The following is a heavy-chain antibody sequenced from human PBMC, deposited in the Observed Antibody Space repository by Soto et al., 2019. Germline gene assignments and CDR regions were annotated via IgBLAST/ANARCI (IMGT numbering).Heavy chain of an antibody. CDR1: GGTFSSYG. CDR3: ARDRGIAAAGSGGNWLDP. CDR2: IIPAFRKA. J-gene: IGHJ5*02. D-gene: IGHD6-13*01. Sequence: QVQLVQSGAEVKKPGSSVKVSCKASGGTFSSYGISWVRQAPGQGLEWMGGIIPAFRKANYAQKFQGRVTITADEATSTAYMELSSLRSEDTAVYYCARDRGIAAAGSGGNWLDPWGQGNLVTVSS. V-gene: IGHV1-69*01.